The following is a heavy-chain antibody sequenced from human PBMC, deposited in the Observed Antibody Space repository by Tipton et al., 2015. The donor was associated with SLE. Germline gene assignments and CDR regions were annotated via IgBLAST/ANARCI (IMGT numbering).Heavy chain of an antibody. J-gene: IGHJ4*02. CDR1: GGSISSGSYY. Sequence: TLSLTCTVSGGSISSGSYYWSWVRQPAGKGLEWIGHIYTRGSTNYNPPLKSRVTISVDTSKNQFSLKLTSVTAADTAVYYCARAPVYYDFWSGPFSNWGQGTLVTVSS. CDR2: IYTRGST. D-gene: IGHD3-3*01. CDR3: ARAPVYYDFWSGPFSN. V-gene: IGHV4-61*09.